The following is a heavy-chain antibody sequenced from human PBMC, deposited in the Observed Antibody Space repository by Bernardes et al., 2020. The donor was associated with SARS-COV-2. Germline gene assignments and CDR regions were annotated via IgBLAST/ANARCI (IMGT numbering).Heavy chain of an antibody. D-gene: IGHD6-19*01. CDR2: IYYSGAT. J-gene: IGHJ4*02. V-gene: IGHV4-39*01. CDR1: GGSIRSSDYY. CDR3: ARAPPEAVAGMGLFDY. Sequence: SETLSLTCTVSGGSIRSSDYYWVWLRQPPGKGLEWIGTIYYSGATYYNPSLKSRVTMSVDTSKNQFSLRLTSVTAADTSVYYCARAPPEAVAGMGLFDYWGQGTLVTVSS.